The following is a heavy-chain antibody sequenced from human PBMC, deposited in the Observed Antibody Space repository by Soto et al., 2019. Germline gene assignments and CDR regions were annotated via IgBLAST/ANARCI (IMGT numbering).Heavy chain of an antibody. D-gene: IGHD2-2*01. Sequence: PGASLKISCKGSGYSFTSYSISWVRQMPGKALEWMWRIHPIDSYTTYSPSFQGHVTISTDKSINTAYLQWSSLKGSDTAMYYCARRYCSSATCPRNYYGMDVWGQGTTVTVSS. J-gene: IGHJ6*02. V-gene: IGHV5-10-1*01. CDR1: GYSFTSYS. CDR2: IHPIDSYT. CDR3: ARRYCSSATCPRNYYGMDV.